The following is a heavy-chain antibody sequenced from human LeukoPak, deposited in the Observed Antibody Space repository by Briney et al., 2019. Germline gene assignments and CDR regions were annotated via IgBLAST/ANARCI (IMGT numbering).Heavy chain of an antibody. CDR1: GFTFSSYS. Sequence: GGSLRLSCAASGFTFSSYSMNWVRQAPGKGLEWVSSISSSSSYIYYADSVKGRFTISRDNAKNSLYLQMNSLRAEDTAVYYCARDLILWGPGGGFDYWGQGTLVTVSS. CDR2: ISSSSSYI. D-gene: IGHD2-21*01. CDR3: ARDLILWGPGGGFDY. J-gene: IGHJ4*02. V-gene: IGHV3-21*01.